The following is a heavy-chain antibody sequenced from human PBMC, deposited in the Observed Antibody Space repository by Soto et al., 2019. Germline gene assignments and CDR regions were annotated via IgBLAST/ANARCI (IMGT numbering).Heavy chain of an antibody. CDR2: RNPNSGNT. Sequence: QVQLVQSGAEVKKPGASVKVSCKASGYTFTSYDMNRVRQATGQGLEWVGWRNPNSGNTGYAQKIQGRVIMTRNTYKSTGHMELSSLRSDDTAGDYGARERSRTPDYWGQGTLVSVSS. CDR1: GYTFTSYD. J-gene: IGHJ4*02. V-gene: IGHV1-8*01. CDR3: ARERSRTPDY.